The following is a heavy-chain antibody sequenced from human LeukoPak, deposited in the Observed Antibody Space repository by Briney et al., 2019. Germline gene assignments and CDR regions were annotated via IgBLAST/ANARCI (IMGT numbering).Heavy chain of an antibody. J-gene: IGHJ3*02. CDR2: IIPIFGIA. Sequence: SVKVSCKASGGTFSSYAISWVRQAPGQGLEWMGRIIPIFGIANYAQKFQGRVTITADKSTSTAYMELSSLRSEDTAVYYCARPINYYDSSGEGVYTFDIWGQGTMVTVSS. V-gene: IGHV1-69*04. D-gene: IGHD3-22*01. CDR3: ARPINYYDSSGEGVYTFDI. CDR1: GGTFSSYA.